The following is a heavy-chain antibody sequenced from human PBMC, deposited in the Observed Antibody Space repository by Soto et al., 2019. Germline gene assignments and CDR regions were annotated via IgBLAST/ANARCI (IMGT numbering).Heavy chain of an antibody. V-gene: IGHV2-70*04. CDR3: AGGYYYGGGYGMDV. D-gene: IGHD3-22*01. Sequence: SGPKLVNPTQTLTLTCTFSGFSLSTSGMRVSWIRQPPGKALEWLARIDWDDDKFYSTSLKTRLTISKDTSKNQVVLTMTNMDPVDTATYYCAGGYYYGGGYGMDVWGQGTTVTVSS. CDR2: IDWDDDK. CDR1: GFSLSTSGMR. J-gene: IGHJ6*02.